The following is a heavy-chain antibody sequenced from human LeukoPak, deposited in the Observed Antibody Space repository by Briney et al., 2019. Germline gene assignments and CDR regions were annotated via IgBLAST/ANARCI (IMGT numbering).Heavy chain of an antibody. D-gene: IGHD2-21*02. J-gene: IGHJ4*02. CDR2: TSGSGGTT. CDR3: AKGDAVTAIFPLDY. CDR1: GFTFSTYA. Sequence: GGSLRLSCAASGFTFSTYAMNWVRQAPGKGLEWVSGTSGSGGTTYYADSVQGRFTISRDNSKKTVFLQMNSLRAEDTAVYYCAKGDAVTAIFPLDYWGQGTLVIVSS. V-gene: IGHV3-23*01.